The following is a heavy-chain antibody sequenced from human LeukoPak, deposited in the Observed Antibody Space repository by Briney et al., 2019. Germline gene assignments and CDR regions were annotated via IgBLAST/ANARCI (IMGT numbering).Heavy chain of an antibody. Sequence: GGSLRLSCAASGFTFSSYSMNWVRQAPGKGLQWVSSISSSSSYIYYADSVKGRFTISRDNAKNSLYLQMNSLRAEDTAVYYCARDGSKGSGWTSFDYWGQGTLVTVSS. D-gene: IGHD6-19*01. V-gene: IGHV3-21*01. CDR2: ISSSSSYI. J-gene: IGHJ4*02. CDR1: GFTFSSYS. CDR3: ARDGSKGSGWTSFDY.